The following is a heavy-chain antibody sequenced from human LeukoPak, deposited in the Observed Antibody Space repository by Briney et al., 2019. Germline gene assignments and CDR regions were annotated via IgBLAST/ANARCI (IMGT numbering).Heavy chain of an antibody. CDR1: GGTFSSYA. J-gene: IGHJ4*02. D-gene: IGHD3-10*01. V-gene: IGHV1-69*13. Sequence: ASVKVSCKASGGTFSSYAISWVRQAPGQGLEWMGGIIPIFGTANYAQKFQGRVTITADESTSTAYMELRSLRSDDTAVYYCARDLGLYGSGRSWDYWGQGTLVTVSS. CDR3: ARDLGLYGSGRSWDY. CDR2: IIPIFGTA.